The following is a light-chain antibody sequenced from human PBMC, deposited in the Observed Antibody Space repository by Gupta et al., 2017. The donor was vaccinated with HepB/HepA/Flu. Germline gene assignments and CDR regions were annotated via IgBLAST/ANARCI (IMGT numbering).Light chain of an antibody. CDR2: SAS. CDR1: QNINTY. V-gene: IGKV1-39*01. Sequence: DIKMTPSPSSLAAPRGDRVTISCLASQNINTYLAWYQQKPGKAPKLLIYSASSLQSGVPSRFSGSGSATDFTLTISSLQPEDFAIYFCQQSDNTPWTFGQGTRLEI. J-gene: IGKJ1*01. CDR3: QQSDNTPWT.